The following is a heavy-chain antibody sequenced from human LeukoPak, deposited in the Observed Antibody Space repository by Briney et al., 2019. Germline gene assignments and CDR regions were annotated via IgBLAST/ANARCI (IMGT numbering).Heavy chain of an antibody. CDR1: GYTFTSYG. Sequence: ASVKVSCKASGYTFTSYGISWVRQAPGQGLEWMGWISAYNGNTNYAQKLQGRVTMTTDTSTSTAYMELRSLRSDDTAVYYCARSGPRITIFGVVPGDSAGGLMDVWGKGTTVTVSS. V-gene: IGHV1-18*01. CDR3: ARSGPRITIFGVVPGDSAGGLMDV. J-gene: IGHJ6*04. CDR2: ISAYNGNT. D-gene: IGHD3-3*01.